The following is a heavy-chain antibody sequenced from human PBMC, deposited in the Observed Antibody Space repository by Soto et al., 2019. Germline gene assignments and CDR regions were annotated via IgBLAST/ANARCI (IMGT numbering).Heavy chain of an antibody. CDR3: AGLVEAHFDP. CDR2: IYYRGST. CDR1: GGNTSSYY. J-gene: IGHJ5*02. Sequence: SETLPLTCTVSGGNTSSYYWSWIRQPPGKGLEWMGYIYYRGSTNYNPSLKSRVTISVDTSKNQFSLKLSSVTAADTAVYYCAGLVEAHFDPWGQGSLVTVSS. V-gene: IGHV4-59*01. D-gene: IGHD2-15*01.